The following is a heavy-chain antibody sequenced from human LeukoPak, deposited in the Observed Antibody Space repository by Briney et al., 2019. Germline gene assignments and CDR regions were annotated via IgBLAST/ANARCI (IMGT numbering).Heavy chain of an antibody. J-gene: IGHJ6*02. CDR3: ARALPSTVTFYYGMDV. V-gene: IGHV1-8*01. CDR2: MNPNSGNT. CDR1: GYTLTSYD. Sequence: ASVKVSCKASGYTLTSYDINWVRQATGQGLEWMGWMNPNSGNTGYAQKFQGRVTMTRNTSISTAYMELSSLRSEDTAVYYCARALPSTVTFYYGMDVWGQGTTVTVSS. D-gene: IGHD4-11*01.